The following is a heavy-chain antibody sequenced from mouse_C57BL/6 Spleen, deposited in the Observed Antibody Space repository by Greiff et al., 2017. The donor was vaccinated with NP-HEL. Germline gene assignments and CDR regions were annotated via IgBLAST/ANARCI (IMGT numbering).Heavy chain of an antibody. V-gene: IGHV1-82*01. D-gene: IGHD1-1*01. J-gene: IGHJ3*01. Sequence: VKLQESGPELVKPGASVKISCKASGYAFSSSWMNWVKQRPGKGLEWIGRIYPGDGDTNYNGKFKGKATLTADKSSSTAYMQLSSLTSEDSAVYFCARSSYYYGSSSAGFAYWGQGTLVTVSA. CDR1: GYAFSSSW. CDR2: IYPGDGDT. CDR3: ARSSYYYGSSSAGFAY.